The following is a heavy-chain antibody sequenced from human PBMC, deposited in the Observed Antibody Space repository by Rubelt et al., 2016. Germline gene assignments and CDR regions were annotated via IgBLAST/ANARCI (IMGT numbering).Heavy chain of an antibody. D-gene: IGHD3-16*01. V-gene: IGHV4-34*01. J-gene: IGHJ4*02. CDR3: AREFGDFRTDF. Sequence: QVQLQQWGAGLLKPSETLSLTCAVFGGPFSGYYWSWIRQPPGKGLEWIGEINHSGSTNSNPSLQSRVTISVDTAKNQFSLKMSSGTAADTALFYCAREFGDFRTDFWGQGTLVTVSS. CDR1: GGPFSGYY. CDR2: INHSGST.